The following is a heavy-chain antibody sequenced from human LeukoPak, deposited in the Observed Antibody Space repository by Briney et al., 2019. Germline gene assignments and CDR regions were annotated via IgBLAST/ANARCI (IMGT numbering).Heavy chain of an antibody. V-gene: IGHV3-53*01. CDR2: IYSGGNT. D-gene: IGHD7-27*01. CDR3: PRDMGNWEGPCFDD. Sequence: GGSLRLFCVASGFTVSSNSLNWVRQAPGKGLEWVSVIYSGGNTYYADSVKGRFTVSRDNSKSTLYLQMNSLRAEDTAVYYCPRDMGNWEGPCFDDWGQGALVTVFS. J-gene: IGHJ4*02. CDR1: GFTVSSNS.